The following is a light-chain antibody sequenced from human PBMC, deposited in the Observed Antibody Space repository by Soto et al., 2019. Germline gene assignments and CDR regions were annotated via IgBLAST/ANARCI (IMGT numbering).Light chain of an antibody. CDR2: EVS. J-gene: IGLJ1*01. CDR3: SSYTSSTTRV. V-gene: IGLV2-14*03. Sequence: SVLTQPASVSGSPGQSITISCTGTSSDVSAYDYVSWYQQHPDKAPKLMIYEVSNRPSGVSNRFSGSKSVNTATLTISGLQADDEADYYCSSYTSSTTRVFGTGTKVTVL. CDR1: SSDVSAYDY.